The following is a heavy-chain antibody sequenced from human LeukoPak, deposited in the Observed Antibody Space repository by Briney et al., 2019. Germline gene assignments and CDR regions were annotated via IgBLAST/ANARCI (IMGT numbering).Heavy chain of an antibody. J-gene: IGHJ4*02. D-gene: IGHD2/OR15-2a*01. V-gene: IGHV1-69-2*01. CDR3: AARMRF. CDR1: GYTFIDSF. CDR2: IDPEDGAT. Sequence: ASVTVSCKTSGYTFIDSFIHWMQQAPGKGFEWMGLIDPEDGATEYAERFQGRVTITADRSTDTAYLELTSLRSDDTAVYFCAARMRFWGQGTRVTVSS.